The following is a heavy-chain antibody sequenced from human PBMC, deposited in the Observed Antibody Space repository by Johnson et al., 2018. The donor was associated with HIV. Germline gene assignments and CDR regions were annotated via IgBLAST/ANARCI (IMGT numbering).Heavy chain of an antibody. J-gene: IGHJ3*02. Sequence: VQLVESGGGLVKPGGSLRLSCAASGFTFSNAWMSWVRQAPGKGLEWVSGINWNGGSTGFADSVKGRFTISRDNSKNTLYLHMNSLRVEDTAVYYCAKANYYVYAFDIWGPGTMVTVSS. D-gene: IGHD3-22*01. V-gene: IGHV3-20*04. CDR1: GFTFSNAW. CDR3: AKANYYVYAFDI. CDR2: INWNGGST.